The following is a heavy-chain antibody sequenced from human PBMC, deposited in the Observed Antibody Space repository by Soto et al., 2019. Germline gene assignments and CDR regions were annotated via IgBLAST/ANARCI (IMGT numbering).Heavy chain of an antibody. J-gene: IGHJ6*02. CDR2: IDIDGSST. V-gene: IGHV3-74*01. CDR1: GFPFGIFW. Sequence: PGGSLRLSCAASGFPFGIFWMNWVRQSPGKGLVWVSRIDIDGSSTTYADSVKGRFTTARDNAKNTLYLQRSSLRVEDTAVYSCARESNSRMYVWGQGTRVTVSS. D-gene: IGHD1-1*01. CDR3: ARESNSRMYV.